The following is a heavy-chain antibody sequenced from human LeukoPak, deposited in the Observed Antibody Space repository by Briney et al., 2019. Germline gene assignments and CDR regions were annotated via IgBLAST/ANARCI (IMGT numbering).Heavy chain of an antibody. D-gene: IGHD7-27*01. CDR3: ARSVWGSNEYYFDY. CDR2: IYNSGTT. V-gene: IGHV4-39*01. CDR1: GGSISSSSYY. J-gene: IGHJ4*02. Sequence: PSETLSLTCTVSGGSISSSSYYWGWIRQPPGKGLEWIGSIYNSGTTYYNPSLKSRVTISVDTSKNQFSLKLSSVTAADTAVYYCARSVWGSNEYYFDYWGQGTLVTVST.